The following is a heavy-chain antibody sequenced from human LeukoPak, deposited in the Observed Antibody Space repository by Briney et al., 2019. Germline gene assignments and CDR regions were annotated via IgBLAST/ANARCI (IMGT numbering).Heavy chain of an antibody. Sequence: SQTLSLTCAVSGGSISSGGYYWSWIRQHPGKGLEWIGYIYYSGSTYYNPSLKSRVTISVDTSKNQFSLKLSSVTTADTAVYYCARVQPWDHYYYGMDVWGQGTTVTVSS. V-gene: IGHV4-31*11. CDR2: IYYSGST. D-gene: IGHD1-26*01. J-gene: IGHJ6*02. CDR3: ARVQPWDHYYYGMDV. CDR1: GGSISSGGYY.